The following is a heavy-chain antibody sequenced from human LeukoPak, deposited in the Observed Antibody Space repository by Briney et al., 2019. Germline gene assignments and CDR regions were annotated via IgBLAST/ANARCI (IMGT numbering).Heavy chain of an antibody. CDR3: ASKSADHGELRFDY. J-gene: IGHJ4*02. Sequence: SETLSLTCTISGDSTNTYFWSWIRQPPGKGLEWMGYIYYTGTTNYNPSLKSRVTISVDTTKHKFSLTVSSVPGADTGVYYCASKSADHGELRFDYWGQGTLVTVSS. CDR1: GDSTNTYF. V-gene: IGHV4-59*01. CDR2: IYYTGTT. D-gene: IGHD4-17*01.